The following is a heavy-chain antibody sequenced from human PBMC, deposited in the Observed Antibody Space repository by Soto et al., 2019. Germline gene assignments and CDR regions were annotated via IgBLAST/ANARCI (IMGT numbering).Heavy chain of an antibody. V-gene: IGHV4-39*01. CDR1: SGSISVTNVF. Sequence: KTSETLSLTCTVSSGSISVTNVFLGWVRQPPGNGLDWFGNIDYSGTAHFSPALATRVTFHVDTSKNQFTLTLYSVAAADTAVYYSTRITGRHLAYWGQGILVTVSS. D-gene: IGHD1-20*01. J-gene: IGHJ4*02. CDR3: TRITGRHLAY. CDR2: IDYSGTA.